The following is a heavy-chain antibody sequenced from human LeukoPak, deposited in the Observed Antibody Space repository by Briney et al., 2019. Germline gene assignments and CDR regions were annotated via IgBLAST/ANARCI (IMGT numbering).Heavy chain of an antibody. CDR1: VLTFSRSA. V-gene: IGHV3-73*01. J-gene: IGHJ4*01. CDR3: TKSSGSASFDY. Sequence: GGSVTLSCPACVLTFSRSAIHWVRQAAAKERDGVGSIRSKANNYATVYAASVQGRLTIYRDYPKNTPYPQMNSLKTEDTAVYYCTKSSGSASFDYWGHGTLVTVSP. D-gene: IGHD1-26*01. CDR2: IRSKANNYAT.